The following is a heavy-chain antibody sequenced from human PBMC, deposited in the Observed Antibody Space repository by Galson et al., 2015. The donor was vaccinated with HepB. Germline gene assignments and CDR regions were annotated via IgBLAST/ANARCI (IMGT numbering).Heavy chain of an antibody. V-gene: IGHV3-30*18. D-gene: IGHD6-13*01. CDR2: ISYDESNK. J-gene: IGHJ4*02. Sequence: SLRLSCAASGFTFSSYGMHWVRQAPGKGLEWVAVISYDESNKYYADSVKGRFTISRDNSKNTLYLQMNSLRAEDTAVYYCAKVPGIAAAGRDYFDYWGQGTLVTVSS. CDR3: AKVPGIAAAGRDYFDY. CDR1: GFTFSSYG.